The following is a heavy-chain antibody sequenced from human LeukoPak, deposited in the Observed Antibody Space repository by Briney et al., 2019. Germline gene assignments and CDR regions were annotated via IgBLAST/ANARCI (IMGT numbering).Heavy chain of an antibody. D-gene: IGHD1-7*01. Sequence: GRSLRLSCAASGFTFDDYAMHWVRQAPGKGLEWVSGISWNSGSIGYADSVKGRFTISRDNAKISLYLQMNSLRAEDTALYYCAKDLTGTTSAFDYWGQGTLVTVSS. CDR2: ISWNSGSI. J-gene: IGHJ4*02. CDR3: AKDLTGTTSAFDY. V-gene: IGHV3-9*01. CDR1: GFTFDDYA.